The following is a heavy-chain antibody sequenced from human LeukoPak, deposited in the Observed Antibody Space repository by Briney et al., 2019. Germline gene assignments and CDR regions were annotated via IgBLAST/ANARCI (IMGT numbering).Heavy chain of an antibody. V-gene: IGHV1-46*01. Sequence: ASVKVSCKTSGYTVTDYYMHWLRQAPGQGLEWVGRIHISTGDTIYAQQFQGRVSVTRGTSTSTLYMELSSLRSEDTAVYYCAKELSNGVGATDYWGQGTLVTVSS. CDR3: AKELSNGVGATDY. J-gene: IGHJ4*02. CDR1: GYTVTDYY. CDR2: IHISTGDT. D-gene: IGHD1-26*01.